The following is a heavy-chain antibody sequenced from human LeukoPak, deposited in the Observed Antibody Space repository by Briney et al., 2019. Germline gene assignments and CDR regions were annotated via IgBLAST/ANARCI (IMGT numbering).Heavy chain of an antibody. V-gene: IGHV3-48*02. D-gene: IGHD6-13*01. CDR3: ARSGYGSRWYFFDH. J-gene: IGHJ4*02. Sequence: GGSLRLSCAASGFIFSTYSINWVRQAPGKGLEWVSHISSSSSSIYYADSVKGRFSISRDNAKSSLYLQMNSLRDEDTAVYYCARSGYGSRWYFFDHWGQGTLVTVSS. CDR1: GFIFSTYS. CDR2: ISSSSSSI.